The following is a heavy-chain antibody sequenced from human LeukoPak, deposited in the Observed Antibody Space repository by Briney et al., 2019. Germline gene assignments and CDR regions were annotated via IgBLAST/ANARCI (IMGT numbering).Heavy chain of an antibody. D-gene: IGHD3-16*02. J-gene: IGHJ4*02. CDR3: ARVTLSYYDYVWGSYRTFDY. V-gene: IGHV1-18*01. CDR1: GYTFTSYG. Sequence: GASVKVSCEASGYTFTSYGISWVRQAPGQGLEWMGWISAYNGNTNYAQKLQGRVTMTTDTSTSTAYMEPRSLRSDDTAVYYCARVTLSYYDYVWGSYRTFDYWGQGTLVTVSS. CDR2: ISAYNGNT.